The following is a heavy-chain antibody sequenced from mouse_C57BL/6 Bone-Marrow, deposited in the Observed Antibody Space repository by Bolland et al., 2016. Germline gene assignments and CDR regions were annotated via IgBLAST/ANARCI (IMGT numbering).Heavy chain of an antibody. J-gene: IGHJ4*01. D-gene: IGHD1-1*02. Sequence: ISYDGSNNYNPSLKNRISITRDTSKNQFFLKLNSVTTEDTATYYCARIHGQGAIDYWGQGTS. CDR3: ARIHGQGAIDY. CDR2: ISYDGSN. V-gene: IGHV3-6*01.